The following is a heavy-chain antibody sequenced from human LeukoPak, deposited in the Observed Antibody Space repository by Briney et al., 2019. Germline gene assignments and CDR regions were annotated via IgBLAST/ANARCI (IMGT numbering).Heavy chain of an antibody. CDR2: IYYSGTT. CDR3: ARGRELDY. D-gene: IGHD1-26*01. J-gene: IGHJ4*02. Sequence: SETLSLTCTVSGGSISNYYWNWIRQPPGKGLEWIGYIYYSGTTNYNPSLKSRVSMSVDTSKNQFSLKLSSVTAADTAVYYCARGRELDYWGQGTLVTVSS. CDR1: GGSISNYY. V-gene: IGHV4-59*01.